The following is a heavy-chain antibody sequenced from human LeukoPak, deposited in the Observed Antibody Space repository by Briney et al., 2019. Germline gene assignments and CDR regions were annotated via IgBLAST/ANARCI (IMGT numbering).Heavy chain of an antibody. V-gene: IGHV3-15*01. Sequence: GGSLRLSCAASGFTFSSAWMGWVRPAPGKGLEWVGRIKSKTDGGTTDYAAPVKVRFTISRDDSKTTLYLQMSSLKIEDTAVYYCTTDRGRTELPLFASWGQGTLVTVSS. D-gene: IGHD1-26*01. J-gene: IGHJ5*01. CDR2: IKSKTDGGTT. CDR3: TTDRGRTELPLFAS. CDR1: GFTFSSAW.